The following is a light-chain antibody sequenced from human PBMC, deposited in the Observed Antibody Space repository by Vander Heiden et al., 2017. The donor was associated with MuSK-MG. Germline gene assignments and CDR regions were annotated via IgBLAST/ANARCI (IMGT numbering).Light chain of an antibody. CDR2: WAS. CDR1: QSVLYSSNNKNY. J-gene: IGKJ4*01. CDR3: QQYDSTPLL. V-gene: IGKV4-1*01. Sequence: DIVMSQSPDSLAVSLGERATINCKSSQSVLYSSNNKNYLAWYQQKPGQPPKLLIYWASTRESGVPDRFSGSGSGTDFTLTISGLQAEDVAVYYCQQYDSTPLLFGGGTKVXIK.